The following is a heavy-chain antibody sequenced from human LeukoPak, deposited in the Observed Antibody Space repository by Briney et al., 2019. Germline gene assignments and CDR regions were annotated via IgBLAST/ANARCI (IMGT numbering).Heavy chain of an antibody. V-gene: IGHV3-23*01. CDR2: ISGSGGST. J-gene: IGHJ4*02. D-gene: IGHD3-10*01. Sequence: PGGSLRLSCAASGFTFSSYGMSWVRQAPGKGLEWVSAISGSGGSTYYADSAKGRFTISRDNSKNTLYLQMNSLRAEDTAVYYCAKDRVFMVRGYYFDYWGQGTLVTVSS. CDR1: GFTFSSYG. CDR3: AKDRVFMVRGYYFDY.